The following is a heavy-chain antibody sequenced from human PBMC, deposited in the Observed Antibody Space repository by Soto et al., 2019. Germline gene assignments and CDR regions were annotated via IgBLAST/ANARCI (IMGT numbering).Heavy chain of an antibody. J-gene: IGHJ4*02. D-gene: IGHD1-26*01. Sequence: QVQLVESGGGVVQPGRSLRLSCAASGFTFSSYGMHWVRQAPGKGLEWVAVISYDGSNKYYADSVKGRFTISRDNSKNTLYLQMNSLRAEDTAVYYCCSYAVYWGQGTLVTVSS. V-gene: IGHV3-30*03. CDR3: CSYAVY. CDR1: GFTFSSYG. CDR2: ISYDGSNK.